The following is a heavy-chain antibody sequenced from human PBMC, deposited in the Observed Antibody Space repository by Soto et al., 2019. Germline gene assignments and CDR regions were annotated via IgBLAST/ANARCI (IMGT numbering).Heavy chain of an antibody. Sequence: QVKLVQPGAEVKKPGSSVKVSCRASGGTFHNDVINWVRQAPGQGLESMAGIMPIFGRANYAQKFQGRVTITADRATSNAYMELKSLHSADTAVYYCAGRCDGTLCLGHFDYWGQGTLVTVSS. V-gene: IGHV1-69*06. CDR2: IMPIFGRA. CDR1: GGTFHNDV. CDR3: AGRCDGTLCLGHFDY. J-gene: IGHJ4*02. D-gene: IGHD2-21*01.